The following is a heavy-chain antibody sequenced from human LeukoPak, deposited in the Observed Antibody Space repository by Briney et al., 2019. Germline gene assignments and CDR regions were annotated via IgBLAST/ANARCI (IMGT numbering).Heavy chain of an antibody. Sequence: GGSLRLSCAASGFTFSSCAMSWVRQAPGKGLEWVSAISGSGGSTYYADSVKGRFTISGDNSKNTLYLQMNSLRAEDTAVYYCAKETYYYDSSGYYWGAFDIWGQGTMVTVSS. CDR2: ISGSGGST. CDR3: AKETYYYDSSGYYWGAFDI. D-gene: IGHD3-22*01. J-gene: IGHJ3*02. CDR1: GFTFSSCA. V-gene: IGHV3-23*01.